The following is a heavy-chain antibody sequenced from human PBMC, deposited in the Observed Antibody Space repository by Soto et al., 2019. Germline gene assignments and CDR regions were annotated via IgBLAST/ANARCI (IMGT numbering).Heavy chain of an antibody. CDR1: GDSISSSFW. CDR3: ARYDFGTFDY. J-gene: IGHJ4*02. CDR2: IYHTEST. D-gene: IGHD4-17*01. V-gene: IGHV4-4*02. Sequence: PSETLSLTCSVSGDSISSSFWWSVVRQPPGKGLEWIGEIYHTESTVYNPSLKSRVTISVDKSKNQFSLNLDSVTAADTAVYYCARYDFGTFDYWGRGILVTVSS.